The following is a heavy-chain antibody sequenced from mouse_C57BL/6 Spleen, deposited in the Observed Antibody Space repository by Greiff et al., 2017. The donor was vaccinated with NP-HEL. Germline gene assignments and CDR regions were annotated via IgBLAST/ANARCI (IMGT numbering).Heavy chain of an antibody. CDR2: IYPGDGDT. J-gene: IGHJ3*01. V-gene: IGHV1-82*01. CDR3: ARSGSGAWFAY. CDR1: GYAFSSSW. D-gene: IGHD3-2*02. Sequence: QVQLKQSGPELVKPGASVKISCKASGYAFSSSWMNWVKQRPGKGLEWIGRIYPGDGDTNYNGKFKGKATLTADKSSSTAYMQLSSLTSEDSAVYFCARSGSGAWFAYWGKGTLVTVSA.